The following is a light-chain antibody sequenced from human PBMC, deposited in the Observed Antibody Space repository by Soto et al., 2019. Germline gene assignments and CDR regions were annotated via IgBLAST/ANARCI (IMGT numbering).Light chain of an antibody. J-gene: IGKJ4*01. Sequence: IQMTQSPSSLSASVGDRVTITCRASQTISSWLAWYQQKPGKAPKLLIYKASTLKSGVPSRFSGSGSETDFTLTISGVQPEDVATYYCQKYNSAPLTFGGGTKVDI. CDR3: QKYNSAPLT. CDR2: KAS. V-gene: IGKV1-5*03. CDR1: QTISSW.